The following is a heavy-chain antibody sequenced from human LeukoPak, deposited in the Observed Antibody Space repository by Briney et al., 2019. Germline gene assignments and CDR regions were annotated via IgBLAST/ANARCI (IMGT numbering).Heavy chain of an antibody. CDR2: ISSNGDNT. CDR3: VRGTGY. J-gene: IGHJ4*02. Sequence: GGSLRLSCSVSGFTFSPYVMHWVRQAPGKGLENVSAISSNGDNTYYADSVKGRFTISRDNSKNTLYLQMSSLRADDTAVYYCVRGTGYWGQGTLVTVSS. CDR1: GFTFSPYV. V-gene: IGHV3-64D*06.